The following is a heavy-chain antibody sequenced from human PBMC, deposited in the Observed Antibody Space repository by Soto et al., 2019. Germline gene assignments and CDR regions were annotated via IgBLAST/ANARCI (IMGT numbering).Heavy chain of an antibody. Sequence: GGSLRLSCAASGFTFSSYAMSWVRQAPGKGLEWVSAISGSGGSTYYADSVKGRFTISRDNAKNSLYLQMNSLRAEDTAVYYCARDQLYYNDISGRPLNAFDVWGRGTMVTVSS. CDR2: ISGSGGST. V-gene: IGHV3-23*01. D-gene: IGHD3-22*01. J-gene: IGHJ3*01. CDR3: ARDQLYYNDISGRPLNAFDV. CDR1: GFTFSSYA.